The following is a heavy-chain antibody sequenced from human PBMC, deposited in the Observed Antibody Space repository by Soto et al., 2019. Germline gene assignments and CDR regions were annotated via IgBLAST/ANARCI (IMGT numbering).Heavy chain of an antibody. CDR3: AREVDYGENWFDP. CDR2: IYYSGST. CDR1: GASISSSSYY. D-gene: IGHD4-17*01. V-gene: IGHV4-61*01. Sequence: SETLSLTCTVSGASISSSSYYWAWIRQPPGKGLEWIGYIYYSGSTKYNPSLKSRVTISVDTSKNQFSLKLSSVTAADTAVYYCAREVDYGENWFDPWGQGTLVTVSS. J-gene: IGHJ5*02.